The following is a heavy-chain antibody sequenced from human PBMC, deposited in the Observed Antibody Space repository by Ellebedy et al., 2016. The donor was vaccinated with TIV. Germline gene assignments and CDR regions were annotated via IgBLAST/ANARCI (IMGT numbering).Heavy chain of an antibody. D-gene: IGHD2/OR15-2a*01. J-gene: IGHJ4*02. V-gene: IGHV3-30*02. CDR3: AKNRQFYANFATLDY. CDR2: IWNDGSNK. CDR1: GFTFNRKG. Sequence: GGSLRLSXAASGFTFNRKGMHWVRQAPGKGLEWVALIWNDGSNKYYADSVKGRFTISRDNARNTLYLQMNNLRPEDTAVYYCAKNRQFYANFATLDYWGQGILVTVSS.